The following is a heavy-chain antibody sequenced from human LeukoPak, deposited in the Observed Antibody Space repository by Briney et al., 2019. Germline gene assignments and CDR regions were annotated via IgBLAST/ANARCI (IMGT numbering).Heavy chain of an antibody. CDR1: GFTFSSHW. CDR2: IKQDGSEK. CDR3: ARDAEVVPAAIDYFDY. J-gene: IGHJ4*02. Sequence: GESLKISCAASGFTFSSHWMSWVRQAPGKGLEWVANIKQDGSEKYYVDSVKGRFTISRDNAKNSLYLQMNSLRAEDTAVYYCARDAEVVPAAIDYFDYWGQGTLVTVSS. D-gene: IGHD2-2*02. V-gene: IGHV3-7*01.